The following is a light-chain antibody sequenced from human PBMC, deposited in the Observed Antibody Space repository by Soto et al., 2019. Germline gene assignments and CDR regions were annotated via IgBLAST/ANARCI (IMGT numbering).Light chain of an antibody. CDR1: QSIDTF. Sequence: DIQMTQSPSSLSASVGDRVTITCRASQSIDTFLNWYQQKPGKAPKLLIYAASTLQSGVPSRFSGSGSGTEFTLIISGLQPEDFATFCCQQNYSTPWTFGLGTKVEVK. CDR2: AAS. J-gene: IGKJ1*01. CDR3: QQNYSTPWT. V-gene: IGKV1-39*01.